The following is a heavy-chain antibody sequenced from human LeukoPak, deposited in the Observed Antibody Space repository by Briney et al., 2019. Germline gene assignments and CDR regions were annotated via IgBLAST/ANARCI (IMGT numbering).Heavy chain of an antibody. Sequence: ASVKVSCKASGYTFTGYYMHWVRQAPGQGLEWMGWINPNSGGTIFAQKFQGRVTMTRDTSISTAYVELNSLKSDDTAMYYCARRYCSGGTCYSDYWGQGTLVTVSS. CDR1: GYTFTGYY. V-gene: IGHV1-2*02. CDR3: ARRYCSGGTCYSDY. D-gene: IGHD2-15*01. CDR2: INPNSGGT. J-gene: IGHJ4*02.